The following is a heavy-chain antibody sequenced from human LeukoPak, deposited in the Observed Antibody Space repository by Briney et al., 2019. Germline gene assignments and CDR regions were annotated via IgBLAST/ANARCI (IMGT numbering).Heavy chain of an antibody. V-gene: IGHV1-2*06. CDR3: VRGGESSSWSYFDY. CDR1: VYTFTCYY. J-gene: IGHJ4*02. D-gene: IGHD6-13*01. Sequence: ASVKGSCKASVYTFTCYYMYWVRQASGQGLEWMGRINPNTGATNYEQKFQGRVSVTRDTSISTAYMRLTRLTSDDTAVYFCVRGGESSSWSYFDYWGQGTLVTVSS. CDR2: INPNTGAT.